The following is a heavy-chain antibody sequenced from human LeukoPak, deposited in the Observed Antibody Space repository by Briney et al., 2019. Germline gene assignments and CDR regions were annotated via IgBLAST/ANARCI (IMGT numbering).Heavy chain of an antibody. CDR3: ARDYCGGDCFPDY. V-gene: IGHV1-2*06. CDR2: INPNSGDT. Sequence: ASVKVSCKASGGIFSSYAISWVRQAPGQGLEWMGRINPNSGDTNYAQKFQGRATMTRDTSISTAYMELSRLRSDDTAVYYCARDYCGGDCFPDYWGQGTLVTVSS. CDR1: GGIFSSYA. D-gene: IGHD2-21*02. J-gene: IGHJ4*02.